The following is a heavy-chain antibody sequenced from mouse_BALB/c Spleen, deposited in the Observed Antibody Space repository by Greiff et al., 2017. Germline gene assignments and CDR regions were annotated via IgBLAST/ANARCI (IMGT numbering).Heavy chain of an antibody. CDR2: ISSGGSTI. J-gene: IGHJ4*01. D-gene: IGHD1-1*01. Sequence: EVQLVESGGGLVQPGGSRKLSCAASGFTFSSFGMHWVRQAPEKGLEWVAYISSGGSTIYYADTVKGRFTISRDNPKNTLFLQMTSLRSEDTAMYYCARSAYYYGSSYAMDYWGQGTSVTVSS. CDR3: ARSAYYYGSSYAMDY. V-gene: IGHV5-17*02. CDR1: GFTFSSFG.